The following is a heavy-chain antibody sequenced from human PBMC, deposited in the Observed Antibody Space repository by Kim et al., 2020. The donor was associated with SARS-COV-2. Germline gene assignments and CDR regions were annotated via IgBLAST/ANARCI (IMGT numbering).Heavy chain of an antibody. CDR3: ARITSYYYGMDV. J-gene: IGHJ6*02. Sequence: YYNPSLKSQVTISVDTSKNQFSLKLSSVTAADTAVYYCARITSYYYGMDVWGQGTTVTVSS. D-gene: IGHD3-10*01. V-gene: IGHV4-31*01.